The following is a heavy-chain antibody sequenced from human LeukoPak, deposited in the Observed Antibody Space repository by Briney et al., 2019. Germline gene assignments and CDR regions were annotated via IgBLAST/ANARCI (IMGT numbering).Heavy chain of an antibody. CDR3: ARAASIAARWVFDY. Sequence: SETLSLTCAVYGGSFSGYYWSWIRQPPGKGLEWIGEINHSGSTNYNPSLKSRVTISVDTSKNQFSLKLSSVTAADTAVYYCARAASIAARWVFDYWGQGTLVTVSS. J-gene: IGHJ4*02. CDR2: INHSGST. D-gene: IGHD6-6*01. V-gene: IGHV4-34*01. CDR1: GGSFSGYY.